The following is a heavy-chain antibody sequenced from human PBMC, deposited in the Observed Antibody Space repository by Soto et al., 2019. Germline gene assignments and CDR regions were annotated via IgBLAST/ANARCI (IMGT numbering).Heavy chain of an antibody. V-gene: IGHV4-39*01. CDR3: ATPRGFYGSGSYYPYWFDP. CDR2: IYYSGST. Sequence: SETLSLTCTVSGGSISSSSYYWGWIRQPPGKGLEWIGSIYYSGSTYYNPSLKSRVTISVDTSKNQFSLKLSSVTAADTAVYYCATPRGFYGSGSYYPYWFDPWGQGTLVTVSS. D-gene: IGHD3-10*01. J-gene: IGHJ5*02. CDR1: GGSISSSSYY.